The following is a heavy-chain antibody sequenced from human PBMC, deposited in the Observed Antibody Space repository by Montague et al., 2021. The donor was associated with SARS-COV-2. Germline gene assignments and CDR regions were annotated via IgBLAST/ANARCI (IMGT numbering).Heavy chain of an antibody. CDR2: IYYTEST. V-gene: IGHV4-59*12. CDR3: ARAIGAPENWFDP. D-gene: IGHD3-16*01. CDR1: GGSIRNYF. J-gene: IGHJ5*02. Sequence: SETLSLTCTVSGGSIRNYFWSWIRQPPGKGLEWIGYIYYTESTNYNPSLKSRVTMSISMSENQFSLKLNSVTAADTAVYYCARAIGAPENWFDPWGQGTLVTVSS.